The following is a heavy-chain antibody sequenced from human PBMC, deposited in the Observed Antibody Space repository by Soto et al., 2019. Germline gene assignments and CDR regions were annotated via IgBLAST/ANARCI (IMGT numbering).Heavy chain of an antibody. Sequence: SETLSLTCAVSGGSISSGGYSWSWIRQPPGKGLEWIGYIYHSGSTYYNPSLKSRVTISVDRSKNQFSLKLSSVTAADTSVYYCARHNPIPTEDTIFGPWGQGPLVTV. V-gene: IGHV4-30-2*01. D-gene: IGHD3-3*01. J-gene: IGHJ5*02. CDR1: GGSISSGGYS. CDR3: ARHNPIPTEDTIFGP. CDR2: IYHSGST.